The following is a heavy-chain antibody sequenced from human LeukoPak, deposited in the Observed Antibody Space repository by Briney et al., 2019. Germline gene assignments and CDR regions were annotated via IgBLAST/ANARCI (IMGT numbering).Heavy chain of an antibody. V-gene: IGHV4-61*02. CDR2: IYTSGST. CDR3: ARVGELSHGDAFDI. D-gene: IGHD3-16*02. CDR1: GGSISSGSYY. Sequence: PSETLSLTCTVSGGSISSGSYYWSWIRQPAGKGLEWIGRIYTSGSTYYNPSLKSRVTISVDTSKNQFSLKLSSVTAADTAVYYCARVGELSHGDAFDIWGQGTMVTVSS. J-gene: IGHJ3*02.